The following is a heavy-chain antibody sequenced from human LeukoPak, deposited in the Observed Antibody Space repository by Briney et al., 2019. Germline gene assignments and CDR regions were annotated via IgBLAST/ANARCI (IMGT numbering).Heavy chain of an antibody. V-gene: IGHV3-23*01. CDR2: ISGSGGST. CDR1: GFTFSSYA. CDR3: AKDYKNDYGDYGTIDYFDY. Sequence: GGSLRLSCAASGFTFSSYAMSWVRQAPGKGLEWVSAISGSGGSTYYADSVKGRFTISRDNSKNTLYLQMNSLRAEDTAVYYCAKDYKNDYGDYGTIDYFDYWGQGTLVTVSS. D-gene: IGHD4-17*01. J-gene: IGHJ4*02.